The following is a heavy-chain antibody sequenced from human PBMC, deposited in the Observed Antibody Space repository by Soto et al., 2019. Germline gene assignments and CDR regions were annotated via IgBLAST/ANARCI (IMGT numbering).Heavy chain of an antibody. V-gene: IGHV4-34*01. J-gene: IGHJ5*02. CDR3: ARVVPGLLWFGEFFGWFDP. D-gene: IGHD3-10*01. CDR1: GGSFSGYY. CDR2: INHSGST. Sequence: QVQLQQWGAGLLKPSETLSLTCAVYGGSFSGYYWSWIRQRPGKGLEWIGEINHSGSTNYNPSLKSRVTISVDTSKNQFSLKLSSVTAADTAVYYCARVVPGLLWFGEFFGWFDPWGQGTLVTVSS.